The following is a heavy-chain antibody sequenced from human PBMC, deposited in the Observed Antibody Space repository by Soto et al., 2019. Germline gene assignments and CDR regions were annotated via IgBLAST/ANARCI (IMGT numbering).Heavy chain of an antibody. CDR3: AREGMGFSNWFDP. D-gene: IGHD2-8*01. J-gene: IGHJ5*02. CDR2: INSDGSDT. CDR1: RFTFSSYW. V-gene: IGHV3-74*01. Sequence: GGSLRLSCAASRFTFSSYWMHWVRQAPGKGLVWVSRINSDGSDTGYADSVKGRFTISRDNAKNTLYLQMNSLRAEDTAVYYCAREGMGFSNWFDPSGQGTLVTVSS.